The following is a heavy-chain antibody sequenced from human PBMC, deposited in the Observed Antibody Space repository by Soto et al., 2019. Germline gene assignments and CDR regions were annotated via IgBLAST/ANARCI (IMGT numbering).Heavy chain of an antibody. CDR3: ARGPRL. Sequence: QVQLQESGPGLVEPSGTLSLTCAVSGGSIDSGNWWTWVRQPPGKGLEWVGEIYRRGSTNYNTSLESRVTISLDKSTNQLSLKLTSVTAADTAMYYCARGPRLWGQGILVTVSS. CDR2: IYRRGST. CDR1: GGSIDSGNW. V-gene: IGHV4-4*02. J-gene: IGHJ4*02.